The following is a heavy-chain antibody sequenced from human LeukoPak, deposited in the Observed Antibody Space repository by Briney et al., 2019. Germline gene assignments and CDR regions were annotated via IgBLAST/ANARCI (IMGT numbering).Heavy chain of an antibody. CDR3: ASSTIFGVVMPDY. D-gene: IGHD3-3*01. J-gene: IGHJ4*02. CDR2: IYHSGST. CDR1: GYSISSGYY. V-gene: IGHV4-38-2*01. Sequence: KPSETLSLTCAVSGYSISSGYYWGWIRQPPGKGLEWIGSIYHSGSTYYNPSLKSRVTISVDTSKNQFSLKLSSVTAADTAVYYCASSTIFGVVMPDYWGQGTLVTVSS.